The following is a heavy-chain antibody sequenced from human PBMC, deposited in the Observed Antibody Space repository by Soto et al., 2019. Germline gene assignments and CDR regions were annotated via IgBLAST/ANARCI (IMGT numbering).Heavy chain of an antibody. CDR1: GDSFNDYY. J-gene: IGHJ6*03. CDR3: ARENVVFSSYYYYYMDV. CDR2: INPNSGVT. V-gene: IGHV1-2*04. D-gene: IGHD3-3*02. Sequence: ASVKVSCKSSGDSFNDYYLHWVRQAPGQGLEWMGWINPNSGVTKYAQKFQGWVTMTRDTSIRTVYMELSRLRSDDTAVYYCARENVVFSSYYYYYMDVWGKGTRVTVPS.